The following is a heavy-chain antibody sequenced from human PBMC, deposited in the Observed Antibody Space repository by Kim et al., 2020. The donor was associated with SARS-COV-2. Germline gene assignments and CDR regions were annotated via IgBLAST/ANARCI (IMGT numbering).Heavy chain of an antibody. J-gene: IGHJ6*04. CDR3: VRHVLTVTTGYYYYGMEV. CDR2: ISSSSSYI. D-gene: IGHD4-17*01. Sequence: GGSLRLSCAASGFTFSSYSMNWVRQAPGKGLEWVSSISSSSSYIYYADSVKGRFTISRDNAKNSLYLQMNSLRAEDTAVYYCVRHVLTVTTGYYYYGMEVWGEGTTVTVSS. V-gene: IGHV3-21*01. CDR1: GFTFSSYS.